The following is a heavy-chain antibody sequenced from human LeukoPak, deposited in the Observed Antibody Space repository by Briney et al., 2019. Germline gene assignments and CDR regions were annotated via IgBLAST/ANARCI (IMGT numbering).Heavy chain of an antibody. CDR3: ARDKLVGVRGVTPVDY. CDR1: GFTFSDYY. J-gene: IGHJ4*02. V-gene: IGHV3-11*04. D-gene: IGHD3-10*02. CDR2: ISSSGSTI. Sequence: KPGGSLRLSCAASGFTFSDYYMSWIRQAPGKGLEWVSYISSSGSTIYYADSVKGRFTISRDNAKNSLYLQMNSLRAEDTAVYYCARDKLVGVRGVTPVDYWGQGTLVTVSS.